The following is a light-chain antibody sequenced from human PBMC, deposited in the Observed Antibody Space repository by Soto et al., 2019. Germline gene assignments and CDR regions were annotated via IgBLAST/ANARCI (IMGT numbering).Light chain of an antibody. CDR3: QQYGSSGT. CDR1: QSVSSN. CDR2: GES. Sequence: ELVLTQSPGPLSLSPGESATLSCRASQSVSSNLAWYQQKPGQAPRLLIYGESTRATGIPDRFSGSGSGTDFTLTISRLEPEDFAVYYCQQYGSSGTFGQGTKVEIK. J-gene: IGKJ1*01. V-gene: IGKV3-20*01.